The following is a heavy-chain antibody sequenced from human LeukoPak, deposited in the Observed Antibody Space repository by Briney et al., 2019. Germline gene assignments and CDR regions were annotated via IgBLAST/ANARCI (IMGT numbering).Heavy chain of an antibody. CDR1: GGSFSGYH. Sequence: PSETLSLTCGVHGGSFSGYHWSWIRQPPGKGLEWIGYIYYSGSTNYNPSLKSRVTISVDTSKNQFSLKLSSVTAADTAVYYCARGWVAVGATDYYYYGMDVWGQGTTVTVSS. CDR3: ARGWVAVGATDYYYYGMDV. J-gene: IGHJ6*02. D-gene: IGHD1-26*01. CDR2: IYYSGST. V-gene: IGHV4-59*01.